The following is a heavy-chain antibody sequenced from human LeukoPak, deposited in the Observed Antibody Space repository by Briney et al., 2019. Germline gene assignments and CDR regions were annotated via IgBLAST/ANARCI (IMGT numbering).Heavy chain of an antibody. CDR2: IIPILGVA. V-gene: IGHV1-69*02. Sequence: SVKVSCKASGGTFSSYTISWVRQAPGQGLEWMGRIIPILGVANYAQKFQGRVTITADKSTSTAYMELSSLRSEDTAVYYCARAPSDYYDSSGYGWFDPWGQGTLVTVSS. J-gene: IGHJ5*02. CDR1: GGTFSSYT. CDR3: ARAPSDYYDSSGYGWFDP. D-gene: IGHD3-22*01.